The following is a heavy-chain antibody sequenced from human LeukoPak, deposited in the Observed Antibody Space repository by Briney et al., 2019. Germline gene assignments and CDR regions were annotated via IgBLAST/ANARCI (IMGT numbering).Heavy chain of an antibody. CDR2: INPNSGGT. Sequence: ASVKVSFKASGYTFTGYYMHWVRQAPGQGLEWMGWINPNSGGTNYAQKFQGRVTMTRDTSISTAYMELSRLRSDDTAVYYCARAGPGSGWYFDYWGQGTLVTVSS. CDR3: ARAGPGSGWYFDY. V-gene: IGHV1-2*02. D-gene: IGHD6-19*01. J-gene: IGHJ4*02. CDR1: GYTFTGYY.